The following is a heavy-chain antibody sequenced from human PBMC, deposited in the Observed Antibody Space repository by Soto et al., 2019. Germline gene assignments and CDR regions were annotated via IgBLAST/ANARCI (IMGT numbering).Heavy chain of an antibody. CDR2: INYSGST. CDR3: GRHIYGAYDLTVFDY. D-gene: IGHD5-12*01. Sequence: PSETLSLTCTVSGGSISSYYWSWIRQPPGKGLEWIGYINYSGSTNYNPSLKSRVTISVDTSKNQFPLKLNSVTAADTAVYYCGRHIYGAYDLTVFDYGGRGPRVTVPS. CDR1: GGSISSYY. V-gene: IGHV4-59*08. J-gene: IGHJ4*02.